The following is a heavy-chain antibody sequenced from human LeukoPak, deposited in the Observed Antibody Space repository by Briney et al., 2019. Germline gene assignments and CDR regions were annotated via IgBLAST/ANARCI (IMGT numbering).Heavy chain of an antibody. Sequence: PSETLSLTCAVSGYSISSGYYWGWIRQPPGKGLEWIGSIYHSGSTYYNPSLKSRVTISVDTSKNQFSLKLSSVTAADTAVYYCARDRGNNWNDVRWFDPWAREPWSPSPQ. CDR2: IYHSGST. J-gene: IGHJ5*02. CDR3: ARDRGNNWNDVRWFDP. CDR1: GYSISSGYY. D-gene: IGHD1-1*01. V-gene: IGHV4-38-2*02.